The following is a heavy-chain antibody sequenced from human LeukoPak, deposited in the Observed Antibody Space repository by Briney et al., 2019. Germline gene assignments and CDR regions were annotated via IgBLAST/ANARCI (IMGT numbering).Heavy chain of an antibody. CDR3: ARHPCSGGNCFGFIPNWFDP. CDR1: AGSISSSSYY. D-gene: IGHD2-15*01. Sequence: SETLSLTCTVSAGSISSSSYYWGWIRQPPGKGLEWIGSIYYSGSTYYNPSLKSRVTISVDTSKNQFSLELSSVTAADTAVYYCARHPCSGGNCFGFIPNWFDPWGQGTLVTVSS. V-gene: IGHV4-39*01. CDR2: IYYSGST. J-gene: IGHJ5*02.